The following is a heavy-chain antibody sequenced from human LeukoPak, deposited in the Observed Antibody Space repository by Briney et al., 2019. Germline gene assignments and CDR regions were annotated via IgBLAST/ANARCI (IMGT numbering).Heavy chain of an antibody. V-gene: IGHV3-66*02. CDR3: VRERAEGRAWVEFDP. CDR2: VYSAGAT. Sequence: PGGSLRLSCVASGFSVSSYGMSWVRQAPGKAPEWVSLVYSAGATHYADSVQGRFIISRDNSKNTLYLQMNNLRVEDTAVYHCVRERAEGRAWVEFDPWGQGTVVTVSS. J-gene: IGHJ5*02. CDR1: GFSVSSYG.